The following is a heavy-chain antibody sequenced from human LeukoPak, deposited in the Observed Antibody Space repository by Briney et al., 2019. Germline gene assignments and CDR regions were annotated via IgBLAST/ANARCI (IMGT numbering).Heavy chain of an antibody. J-gene: IGHJ2*01. Sequence: GASVKVSCKASGYTFTSYDINWVRQATGQGLEWMGWMNPNSGNTGYAQKFQGRVTMTTDTSTSTAYMELRSLRSDDTAVYYCARRQVTRSYWYFDLWGRGTLVTVSS. CDR3: ARRQVTRSYWYFDL. CDR1: GYTFTSYD. V-gene: IGHV1-8*01. CDR2: MNPNSGNT. D-gene: IGHD2-21*02.